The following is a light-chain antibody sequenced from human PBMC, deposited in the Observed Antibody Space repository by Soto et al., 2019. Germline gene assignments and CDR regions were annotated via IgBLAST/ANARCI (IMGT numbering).Light chain of an antibody. CDR2: AAS. Sequence: EIVLTQSPGTLSLSPGERATLSCRASQSVSSSYIAWYQQKPGQAPRLLIYAASRRATGIPDRFSGSGSGTDFTLTISRLEPEDCAVYYCQQYGSSPYTFGQGTKLEIK. CDR3: QQYGSSPYT. V-gene: IGKV3-20*01. J-gene: IGKJ2*01. CDR1: QSVSSSY.